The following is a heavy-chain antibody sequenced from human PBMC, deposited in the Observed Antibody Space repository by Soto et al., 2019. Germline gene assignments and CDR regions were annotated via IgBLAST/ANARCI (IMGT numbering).Heavy chain of an antibody. CDR1: GYSFAGYW. Sequence: GESLKISCKGSGYSFAGYWITWVRQKPGKGLEWMGRIDPSDSQTYYSPSFRGHVTISATKSITTVFLQWSSLRASDTAMYYCARQIYDSDSGPNFQYYFDSWGQGTLVTVSS. J-gene: IGHJ4*02. CDR2: IDPSDSQT. D-gene: IGHD3-22*01. V-gene: IGHV5-10-1*01. CDR3: ARQIYDSDSGPNFQYYFDS.